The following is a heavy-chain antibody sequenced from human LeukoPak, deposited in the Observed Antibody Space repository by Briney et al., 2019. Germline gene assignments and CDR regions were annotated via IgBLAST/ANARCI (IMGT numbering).Heavy chain of an antibody. V-gene: IGHV1-2*04. Sequence: ASVKVSCKASGYTFTGYYMHWVRQAPGQGLEWMGWINPNSGGTNYAQKFQGWITMTRDTSISTAYMELRSLRSDDTAVYYCARDYCSSTSCKPYYYYGMDVWGQGTTVTVSS. CDR1: GYTFTGYY. D-gene: IGHD2-2*01. CDR3: ARDYCSSTSCKPYYYYGMDV. CDR2: INPNSGGT. J-gene: IGHJ6*02.